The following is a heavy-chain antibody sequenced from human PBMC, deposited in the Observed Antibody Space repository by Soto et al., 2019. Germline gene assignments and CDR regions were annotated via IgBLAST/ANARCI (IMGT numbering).Heavy chain of an antibody. D-gene: IGHD3-3*01. V-gene: IGHV1-69*13. CDR3: ARGGRFSPNYYYGMDV. CDR2: IIPIFGTA. Sequence: SVKVSCKASGGTFSSYAISWVRQAPGQGLEWMGGIIPIFGTANYAQKFQGRVTITADESTSTAYMELSSLRSEDTAVYYCARGGRFSPNYYYGMDVWGQGTTVTVSS. CDR1: GGTFSSYA. J-gene: IGHJ6*02.